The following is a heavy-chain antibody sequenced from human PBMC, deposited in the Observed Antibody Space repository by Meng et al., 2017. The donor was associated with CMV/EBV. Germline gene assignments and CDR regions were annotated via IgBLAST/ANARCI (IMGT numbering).Heavy chain of an antibody. CDR1: GFTFSSSA. J-gene: IGHJ4*02. CDR2: IAHDGSAK. V-gene: IGHV3-30*18. D-gene: IGHD2-8*01. CDR3: AKDLYYSFDY. Sequence: VPSWESGGVAVQPGRSLRLSCAASGFTFSSSAMHWVRQPPGKGLEWVSFIAHDGSAKTYTDSVKGRFTISRDDSENTVYLEMNSLRVEDTAVYYCAKDLYYSFDYWGQGTLVTVSS.